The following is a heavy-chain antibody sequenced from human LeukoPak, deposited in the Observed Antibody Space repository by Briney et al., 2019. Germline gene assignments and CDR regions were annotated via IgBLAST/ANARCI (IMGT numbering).Heavy chain of an antibody. J-gene: IGHJ4*02. V-gene: IGHV4-59*12. CDR3: ARGLSYYYGSGSYSY. Sequence: PSETLSLTCTVSGGSISSYYWSWIRQPPGKGLEWIGYIYFSGSTNYNPSLKSRVTISVDTSKNQFSLKLSSVTAADTAVYYCARGLSYYYGSGSYSYWGQGTLVTVSS. D-gene: IGHD3-10*01. CDR1: GGSISSYY. CDR2: IYFSGST.